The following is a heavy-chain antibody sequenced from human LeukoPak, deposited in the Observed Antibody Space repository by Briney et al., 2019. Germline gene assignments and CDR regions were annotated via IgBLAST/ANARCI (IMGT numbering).Heavy chain of an antibody. J-gene: IGHJ4*02. CDR3: ARDSMVRGVIPIFDY. CDR1: GYTFTSYG. Sequence: PGASVKVSCKASGYTFTSYGISWVRQAPGQGLEWRGWISAYYGNTNYAQTLQGRVTMTTDTSTSTAYMELRSLRPDDTAVYYCARDSMVRGVIPIFDYWGQGTLVTVSS. CDR2: ISAYYGNT. V-gene: IGHV1-18*01. D-gene: IGHD3-10*01.